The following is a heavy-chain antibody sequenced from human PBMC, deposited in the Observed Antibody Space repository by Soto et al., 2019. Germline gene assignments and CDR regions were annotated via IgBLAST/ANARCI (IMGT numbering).Heavy chain of an antibody. CDR2: IYYSGST. CDR1: GGSISSGDYY. V-gene: IGHV4-30-4*01. Sequence: PWETLSLTCTVSGGSISSGDYYWSWIRQLPGKGLEWIGYIYYSGSTYYNPSLKSRVTISVDTSKNQFSLKLSSVTAADTAVYYCARFGDFAHEYYFDYWGQGTLVTVSS. D-gene: IGHD4-17*01. CDR3: ARFGDFAHEYYFDY. J-gene: IGHJ4*02.